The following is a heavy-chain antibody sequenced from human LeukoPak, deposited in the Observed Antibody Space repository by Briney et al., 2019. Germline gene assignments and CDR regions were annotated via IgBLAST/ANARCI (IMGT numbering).Heavy chain of an antibody. Sequence: SETLSLTCAVYGGSFSGYYWSWIRQPPGKGLEWIGYIYYSGSTNYNPSLKSRVTISVDTSKNQFSLKLSSVTAADTAVYYCARVYYSNSYDYWYFDLWGRGTLVTVSS. J-gene: IGHJ2*01. CDR2: IYYSGST. CDR1: GGSFSGYY. V-gene: IGHV4-59*01. CDR3: ARVYYSNSYDYWYFDL. D-gene: IGHD6-13*01.